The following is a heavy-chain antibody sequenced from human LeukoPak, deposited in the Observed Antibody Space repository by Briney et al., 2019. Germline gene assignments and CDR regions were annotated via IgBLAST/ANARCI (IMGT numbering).Heavy chain of an antibody. CDR3: AREHYGDYSISYDY. V-gene: IGHV1-18*01. CDR1: GYTFTIYG. J-gene: IGHJ4*02. Sequence: AASVNVSCTASGYTFTIYGISWVRQAPGQGLEWMGWISAYNGNTNYAQKLQGRVTMTTDTSTSTAYMELRSLRSDDTAVYYCAREHYGDYSISYDYWGQGTLVTVSS. CDR2: ISAYNGNT. D-gene: IGHD4-17*01.